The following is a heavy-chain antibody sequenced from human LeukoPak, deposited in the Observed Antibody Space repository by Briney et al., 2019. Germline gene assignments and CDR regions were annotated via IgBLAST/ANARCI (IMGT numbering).Heavy chain of an antibody. D-gene: IGHD1-1*01. CDR2: IYYSGST. CDR1: GGSISSYY. J-gene: IGHJ5*02. Sequence: PSETLSLTCTVSGGSISSYYWSWIRQPPGKGLEWIGYIYYSGSTNYNPSLKSRVTISVDTSKNQFSLKLSSVTAADTAVYYCARGASELERPNWFDPWGQGTLVTVSS. CDR3: ARGASELERPNWFDP. V-gene: IGHV4-59*01.